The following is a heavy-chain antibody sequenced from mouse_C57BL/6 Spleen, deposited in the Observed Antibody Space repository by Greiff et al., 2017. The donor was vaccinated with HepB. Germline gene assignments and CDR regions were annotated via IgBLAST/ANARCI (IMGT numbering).Heavy chain of an antibody. CDR2: IDPSDSYT. J-gene: IGHJ2*01. Sequence: QVQLQQPGAELVKPGASVKLSCKASGYTFTSYWMQWVKQRPGQGLEWIGEIDPSDSYTNYNQKFKGKATLTVDTSSSTAYMQLSSLTSEDSAVYYCASLFITTVVAVDYWGQGTTLTVSS. V-gene: IGHV1-50*01. CDR3: ASLFITTVVAVDY. CDR1: GYTFTSYW. D-gene: IGHD1-1*01.